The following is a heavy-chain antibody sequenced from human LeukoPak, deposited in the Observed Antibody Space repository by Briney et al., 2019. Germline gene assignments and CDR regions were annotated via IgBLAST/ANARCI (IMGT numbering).Heavy chain of an antibody. CDR2: IYYSGST. CDR1: GGAISSGGYY. D-gene: IGHD2-2*01. CDR3: ARVDCSSTSCPRWFDP. Sequence: PSETLSLTCTVSGGAISSGGYYWSWIRQHPGKGLEWIGYIYYSGSTYYNPSLKSRVTISVDTSKNQFSLKPSSVTAADTAVYYCARVDCSSTSCPRWFDPWGQGTLVTVSS. J-gene: IGHJ5*02. V-gene: IGHV4-31*03.